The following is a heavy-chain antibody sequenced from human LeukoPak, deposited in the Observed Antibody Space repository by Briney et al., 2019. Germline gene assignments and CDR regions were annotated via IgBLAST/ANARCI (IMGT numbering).Heavy chain of an antibody. J-gene: IGHJ4*02. Sequence: SETLSLTCTVSGGSISSYYWSWIRQPPGKGLEWIGYISYSGSTNYNPSLKSRVTISLDTSKSQFSLKLSSVTAADTALYYCARSLTAYSHFDYWGQGTLFTVSS. V-gene: IGHV4-59*01. CDR3: ARSLTAYSHFDY. D-gene: IGHD1-20*01. CDR2: ISYSGST. CDR1: GGSISSYY.